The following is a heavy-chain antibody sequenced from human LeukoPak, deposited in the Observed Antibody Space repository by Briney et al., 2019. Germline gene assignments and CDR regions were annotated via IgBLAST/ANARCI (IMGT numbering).Heavy chain of an antibody. Sequence: SETLSLTXTVAGGSISSYYWSWIGQPPGKGLEWIGYIYYSGSTNYNPSLKCRVTISVDKSKKKFSLKLSSVTAADTAVYYCERLGRLDTARLVWYWGQGTLVTVYS. CDR3: ERLGRLDTARLVWY. V-gene: IGHV4-59*01. J-gene: IGHJ4*02. D-gene: IGHD5-18*01. CDR2: IYYSGST. CDR1: GGSISSYY.